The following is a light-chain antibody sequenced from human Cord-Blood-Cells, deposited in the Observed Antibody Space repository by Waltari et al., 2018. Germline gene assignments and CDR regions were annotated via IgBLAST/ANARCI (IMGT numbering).Light chain of an antibody. CDR2: DVS. CDR1: SSDVGGYYY. CDR3: SSYTSSSTLDYV. V-gene: IGLV2-14*03. Sequence: QSALTQPASVSGSPRQLNTISCTGTSSDVGGYYYVSLYQQHPGKAHKLMLYDVSNRPSGGSKRLTGSKSGNTASMTISVSHAEDEADYYCSSYTSSSTLDYVFGTGTKVTVL. J-gene: IGLJ1*01.